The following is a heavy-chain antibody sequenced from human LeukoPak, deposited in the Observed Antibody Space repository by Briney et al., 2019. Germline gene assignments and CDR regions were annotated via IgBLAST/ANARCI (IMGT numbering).Heavy chain of an antibody. J-gene: IGHJ4*02. V-gene: IGHV4-30-2*01. CDR3: ARGQFWSGYSI. CDR2: IYHSGST. D-gene: IGHD3-3*02. CDR1: GGSISSGGYY. Sequence: SETLSLTCTVSGGSISSGGYYWSWIRQPPGKGLEWIGYIYHSGSTYYNPSLKSRVTMSVDTSKNQFSLNLSSVTAADTAVYYCARGQFWSGYSIWGQGTLVTVSS.